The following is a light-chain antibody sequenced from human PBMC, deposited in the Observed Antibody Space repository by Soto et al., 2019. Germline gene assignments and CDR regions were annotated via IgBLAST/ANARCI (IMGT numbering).Light chain of an antibody. J-gene: IGKJ1*01. V-gene: IGKV1-6*01. CDR1: QGIRND. CDR3: FEEYKCPAT. Sequence: AIQMTQSPSSPSASVRDRVTITCRASQGIRNDLGWYQQKPGKAPKLLIYAASSLQSGGPSRFRGSGSGTDFTLTLSSLQPEDFATYYYFEEYKCPATFGQGTKVEIK. CDR2: AAS.